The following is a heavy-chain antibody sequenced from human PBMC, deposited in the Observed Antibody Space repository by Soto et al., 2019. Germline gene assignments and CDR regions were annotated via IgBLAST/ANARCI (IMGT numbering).Heavy chain of an antibody. V-gene: IGHV4-30-4*01. CDR2: IYYSGST. CDR1: GGSISSGDYY. D-gene: IGHD3-22*01. J-gene: IGHJ5*02. CDR3: ARDLRGDNYYDSSGYYDH. Sequence: QVQLQESGPGLVKPSQTLSLTCTVSGGSISSGDYYWSWIRQPPGKGLEWIGYIYYSGSTYYNPSLKSRVTISVDTSKNQFSLKLSSVTAADTAVYYCARDLRGDNYYDSSGYYDHWGQGTLVTVSS.